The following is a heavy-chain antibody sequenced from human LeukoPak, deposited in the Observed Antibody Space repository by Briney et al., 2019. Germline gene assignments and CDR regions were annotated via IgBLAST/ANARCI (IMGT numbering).Heavy chain of an antibody. V-gene: IGHV3-11*01. CDR2: ISSSGRLM. CDR3: AKRRRALLWFGESLDY. Sequence: PGGSLRLSCAASGFTFSDYYINWIRQAPGKGLEWVSHISSSGRLMQYADSVKGRFTITRDNAQNFMSLQMNSLKPEDTAVYYCAKRRRALLWFGESLDYWGQGTLVTVSS. J-gene: IGHJ4*02. D-gene: IGHD3-10*01. CDR1: GFTFSDYY.